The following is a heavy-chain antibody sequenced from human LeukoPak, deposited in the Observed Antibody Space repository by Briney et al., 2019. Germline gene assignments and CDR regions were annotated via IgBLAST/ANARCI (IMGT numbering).Heavy chain of an antibody. CDR3: ARHSLRYFDWLLYDPLDY. Sequence: SETLSLTCTVSGGSISSSSYYWGWIRQPPGKGLEWIGSIYYSGSTYYNPSLKSRVTISVDTSKNQFSLKLSSVTAADTAVYYCARHSLRYFDWLLYDPLDYWGQGTLVTVSS. J-gene: IGHJ4*02. D-gene: IGHD3-9*01. CDR1: GGSISSSSYY. CDR2: IYYSGST. V-gene: IGHV4-39*01.